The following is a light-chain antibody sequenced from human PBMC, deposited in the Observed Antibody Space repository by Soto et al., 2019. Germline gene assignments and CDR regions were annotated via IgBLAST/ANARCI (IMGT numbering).Light chain of an antibody. Sequence: EIVLTQSPATLSLSPGERATLSCRASQSVSSYLAWYQQKPGQAPRLLIYDASNMATGIPARFSGSGSGTDFTLTSSSLEPEDFAVYYCQQRSNWPPLTFGGGTKVEIK. V-gene: IGKV3-11*01. J-gene: IGKJ4*01. CDR1: QSVSSY. CDR3: QQRSNWPPLT. CDR2: DAS.